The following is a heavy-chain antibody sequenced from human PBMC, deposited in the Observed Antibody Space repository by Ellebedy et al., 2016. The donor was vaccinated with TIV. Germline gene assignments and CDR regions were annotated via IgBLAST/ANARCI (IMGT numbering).Heavy chain of an antibody. D-gene: IGHD3-16*01. V-gene: IGHV4-38-2*01. Sequence: SETLSLTXSVSGYSISGGYYWGWIRQTPGKGLEWIGSMYHSGSTYYNPSFKSRVTISVDTSKNQLSLKVTSVTAPDTGVYYCARMRSYGFSTPAYWGQGTLVTVSS. CDR1: GYSISGGYY. CDR2: MYHSGST. CDR3: ARMRSYGFSTPAY. J-gene: IGHJ4*02.